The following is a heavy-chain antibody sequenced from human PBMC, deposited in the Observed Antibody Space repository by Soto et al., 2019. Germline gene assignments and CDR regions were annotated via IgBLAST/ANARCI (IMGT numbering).Heavy chain of an antibody. CDR2: ISSSSSYV. Sequence: PGESLKISCAASGFTFSTYAMNWVRQAPGKGLEWVSSISSSSSYVYSADSVKGRFTISRDNAKNSLYLQMDSLRAEDTAVYYCARGSDSSGYYWSAFDVWGQGTMVTVSS. V-gene: IGHV3-21*01. CDR3: ARGSDSSGYYWSAFDV. D-gene: IGHD3-22*01. J-gene: IGHJ3*01. CDR1: GFTFSTYA.